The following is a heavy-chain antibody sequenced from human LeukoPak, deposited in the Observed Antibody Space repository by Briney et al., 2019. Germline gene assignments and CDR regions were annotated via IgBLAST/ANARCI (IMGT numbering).Heavy chain of an antibody. CDR3: TTLSSDVHY. V-gene: IGHV3-15*05. Sequence: GGSLRLSCAASGFIFHNAWMTWVRQAPGKGLEWGGRIKSNPDGGTADYAAPVKGRFIISRDDSKNTLYLQLNSLKTEDTAVYYCTTLSSDVHYWGQGTLVTVSS. CDR1: GFIFHNAW. CDR2: IKSNPDGGTA. J-gene: IGHJ4*02. D-gene: IGHD3-10*01.